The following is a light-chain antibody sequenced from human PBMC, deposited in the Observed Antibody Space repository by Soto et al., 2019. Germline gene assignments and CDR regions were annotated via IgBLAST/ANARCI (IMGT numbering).Light chain of an antibody. CDR2: EVT. J-gene: IGLJ2*01. CDR3: SSYAGSNNLV. CDR1: SSDVGGYNY. V-gene: IGLV2-8*01. Sequence: QSALTQPTSASGSPGQSVTISCTGTSSDVGGYNYVSWYQQQPGKAPKLMIHEVTKRPSGVPDRFSGSKSGNTASLTVSGLQAEDEADYYCSSYAGSNNLVFGGGTQLTVL.